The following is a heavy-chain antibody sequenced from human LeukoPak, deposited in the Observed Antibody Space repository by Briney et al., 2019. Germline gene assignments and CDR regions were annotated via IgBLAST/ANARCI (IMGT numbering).Heavy chain of an antibody. D-gene: IGHD3-22*01. V-gene: IGHV4-39*01. J-gene: IGHJ4*02. CDR3: ARRGYDSSGYYYAY. CDR1: GGSISSSSYY. Sequence: SETLSLTYTVSGGSISSSSYYWGWIRQPPGEGLEWIGSIYYSGSTYYNPSLKSRVTISVDTSKNQFSLKLSSVTAADTAVYYCARRGYDSSGYYYAYWGQGTLVTVSS. CDR2: IYYSGST.